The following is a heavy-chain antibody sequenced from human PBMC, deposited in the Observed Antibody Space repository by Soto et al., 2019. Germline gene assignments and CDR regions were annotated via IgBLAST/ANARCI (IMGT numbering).Heavy chain of an antibody. D-gene: IGHD4-17*01. CDR3: ARDNYGDMLAF. CDR1: GGSILNGGHY. Sequence: SETLSLTCTVSGGSILNGGHYWTWIRQHPGKGLEWIGRIFFSGNTHYNPALKSRLTFSLDTAKNQFSLKLTSVTAADTAIYYCARDNYGDMLAFWGPRTPV. J-gene: IGHJ4*02. V-gene: IGHV4-31*03. CDR2: IFFSGNT.